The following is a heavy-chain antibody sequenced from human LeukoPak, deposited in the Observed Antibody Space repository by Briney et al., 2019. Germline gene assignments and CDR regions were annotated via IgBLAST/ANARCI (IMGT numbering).Heavy chain of an antibody. Sequence: GGSLTLSCAASGFTFDDYAMHWVRHAPGKGLEWVSLISGDGGSTYYADSVKGRFTISRDNSKNSLYLEMNSLRTEDTAWYYCANDYCSSTSCLNYWGQGTLVTVSS. CDR1: GFTFDDYA. CDR2: ISGDGGST. CDR3: ANDYCSSTSCLNY. J-gene: IGHJ4*02. D-gene: IGHD2-2*01. V-gene: IGHV3-43*02.